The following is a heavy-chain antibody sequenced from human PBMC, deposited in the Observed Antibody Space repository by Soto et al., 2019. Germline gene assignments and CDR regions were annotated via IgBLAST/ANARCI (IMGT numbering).Heavy chain of an antibody. Sequence: QVQLVQSGAEVKRPGASVKVSCKASGYTFSSYGISWVRQAPGQGLEWMGWISGYNGDTKHAQSLQDRVTMTTDTSTNTAYMELRSLMSDDTAVYYCARDQRVSLTAIRAFDLWGPGTLLTVSS. CDR3: ARDQRVSLTAIRAFDL. CDR1: GYTFSSYG. J-gene: IGHJ2*01. V-gene: IGHV1-18*01. D-gene: IGHD2-21*02. CDR2: ISGYNGDT.